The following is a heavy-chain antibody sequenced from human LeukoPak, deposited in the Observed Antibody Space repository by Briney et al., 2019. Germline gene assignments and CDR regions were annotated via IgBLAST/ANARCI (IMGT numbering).Heavy chain of an antibody. CDR2: INSDGSST. V-gene: IGHV3-74*01. CDR1: GFTFSRYW. J-gene: IGHJ4*02. D-gene: IGHD1-26*01. Sequence: PGGSLRLSCAASGFTFSRYWMHWVRQAPGKGLVWVSRINSDGSSTSYADSVKGRFTISRDNAKNTLSLQMKSLRAEDTGVYYCAREGEWEHFDYWGQGTLVTVSS. CDR3: AREGEWEHFDY.